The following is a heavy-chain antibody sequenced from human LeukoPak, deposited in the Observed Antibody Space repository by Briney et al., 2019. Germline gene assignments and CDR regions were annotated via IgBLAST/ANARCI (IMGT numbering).Heavy chain of an antibody. Sequence: GGSLRLSCVASGFTFSNYWMSWLRQTPGKGLEWVANINEDETERYYVASVEGRFTVSRDNSKNSLYLQMNGLRAEDSAVFYCARARTATYNVFADFWGQGTLVTVSS. CDR3: ARARTATYNVFADF. V-gene: IGHV3-7*01. J-gene: IGHJ4*02. CDR1: GFTFSNYW. D-gene: IGHD3-3*01. CDR2: INEDETER.